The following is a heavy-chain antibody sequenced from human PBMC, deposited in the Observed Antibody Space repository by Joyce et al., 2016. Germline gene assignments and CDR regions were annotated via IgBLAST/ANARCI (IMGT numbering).Heavy chain of an antibody. CDR1: GFTFDDYA. CDR3: AKDARSGYSSGWYDY. Sequence: EVQLVESGGGLVQPGRSLRLSCAASGFTFDDYAMHWVRQGPGKGLEWVSGMSWNGGSIGYADSVKGRFTISRDNAKNSLYLQMNSLRAEDTALYYCAKDARSGYSSGWYDYWGQGTLVTVSS. D-gene: IGHD6-19*01. V-gene: IGHV3-9*01. CDR2: MSWNGGSI. J-gene: IGHJ4*02.